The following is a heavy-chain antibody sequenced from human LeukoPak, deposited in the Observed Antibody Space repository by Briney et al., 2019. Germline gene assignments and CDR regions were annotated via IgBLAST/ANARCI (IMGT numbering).Heavy chain of an antibody. Sequence: SETLSPTCTVSGGSISRYSWSWIRQPPGKGPEWIGYMYNSVRTSYNPALKSRVTVSVDTSRDQFSLKLSSVTSADTAVYYCARAHRYSGFDSVYFGYWGQGILVTVSS. CDR3: ARAHRYSGFDSVYFGY. J-gene: IGHJ4*02. CDR2: MYNSVRT. CDR1: GGSISRYS. V-gene: IGHV4-59*12. D-gene: IGHD5-12*01.